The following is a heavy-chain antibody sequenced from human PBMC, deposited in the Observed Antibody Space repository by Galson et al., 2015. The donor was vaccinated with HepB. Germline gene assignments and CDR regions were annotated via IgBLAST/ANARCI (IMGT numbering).Heavy chain of an antibody. D-gene: IGHD2-15*01. J-gene: IGHJ4*01. CDR3: ARVCCGLVHNFDH. V-gene: IGHV1-2*06. CDR2: INPNTGGA. CDR1: GYTFSDYY. Sequence: SVKVSCKASGYTFSDYYIHWVRQAPGQGLEWMGRINPNTGGANYEQKFQGGVTMTRDTSINTAYMVLSRLRSDDTAIYYCARVCCGLVHNFDHWGHGTLVTVSS.